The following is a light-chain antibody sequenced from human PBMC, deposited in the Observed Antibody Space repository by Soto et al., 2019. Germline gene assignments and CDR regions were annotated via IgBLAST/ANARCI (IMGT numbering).Light chain of an antibody. V-gene: IGLV2-14*01. CDR1: SSDVAGYNY. Sequence: QSALTQPASVSGSPGQSITISCTGTSSDVAGYNYVSWYQQHPGTAPKLMIYDVSNRPSGVSNRFSGSKSGNTASLTISGRQAEDEADYYCSSSTSSSTPIFGGGTKVTVL. CDR2: DVS. J-gene: IGLJ2*01. CDR3: SSSTSSSTPI.